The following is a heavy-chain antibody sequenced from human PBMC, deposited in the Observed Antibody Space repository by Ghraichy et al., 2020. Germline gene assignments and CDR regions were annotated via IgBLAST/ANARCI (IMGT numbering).Heavy chain of an antibody. V-gene: IGHV3-23*01. CDR2: ISGSGGST. CDR1: GFTFSSYA. Sequence: GGSLRLSCAASGFTFSSYAMSWVRQAPGKGLEWVSAISGSGGSTYYADSVKGRFTISRDNSKNTLYLQMNSLRAEDTAVYYCAIDTAMGIDPWRGAESDYWGQGTLVTVSS. J-gene: IGHJ4*02. CDR3: AIDTAMGIDPWRGAESDY. D-gene: IGHD5-18*01.